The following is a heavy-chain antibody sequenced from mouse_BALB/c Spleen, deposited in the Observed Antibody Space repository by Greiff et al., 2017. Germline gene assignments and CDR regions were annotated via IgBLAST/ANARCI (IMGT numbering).Heavy chain of an antibody. CDR3: ASRPYYYAMDY. V-gene: IGHV1S135*01. Sequence: VQLKESGPELVKPGASVKISCKASGYSFTGYYMHWVKQSHVKSLEWIGYIDPFNGGTSYNQKFKGKATLTVDKSSSTAYMHLSSLTSEDSAVYYCASRPYYYAMDYWGQGTSVTVSS. CDR1: GYSFTGYY. CDR2: IDPFNGGT. J-gene: IGHJ4*01.